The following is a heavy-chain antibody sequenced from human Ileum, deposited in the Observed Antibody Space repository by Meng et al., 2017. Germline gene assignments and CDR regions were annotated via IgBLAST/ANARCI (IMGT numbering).Heavy chain of an antibody. J-gene: IGHJ4*02. CDR3: ARTSGWFYY. CDR2: INHSGST. Sequence: QVQVQQWGAGLLKPSETLSLTCAVYGGSFSGYFWSWIRQPPGKGLEWIGEINHSGSTNYNPSLKSRVTISVDTSKNQFSLKLSSVTAADTAVYYCARTSGWFYYWGQGTLVTVSS. V-gene: IGHV4-34*01. CDR1: GGSFSGYF. D-gene: IGHD6-19*01.